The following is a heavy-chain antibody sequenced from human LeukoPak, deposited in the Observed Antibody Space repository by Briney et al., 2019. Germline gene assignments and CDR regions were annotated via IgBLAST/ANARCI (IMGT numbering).Heavy chain of an antibody. Sequence: SVKVSCKASGGTFSSYAISWVRQAPGQGLEWMGGIIPIFGTANYAQKFQGRVTITADESTSTAYMELSSLRSEDTAVYYCARDRRDGYNYRQGAFDIWGQGTMVTVSS. V-gene: IGHV1-69*13. CDR3: ARDRRDGYNYRQGAFDI. D-gene: IGHD5-24*01. J-gene: IGHJ3*02. CDR1: GGTFSSYA. CDR2: IIPIFGTA.